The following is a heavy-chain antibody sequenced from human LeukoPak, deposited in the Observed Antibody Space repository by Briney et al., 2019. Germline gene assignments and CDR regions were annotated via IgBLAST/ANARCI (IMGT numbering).Heavy chain of an antibody. CDR2: IKEDGSET. CDR3: ARETPRRGETRDGYR. V-gene: IGHV3-7*01. Sequence: GGSLRLSCAAPGFTFKKYWMNWVRQVPGKGLECLANIKEDGSETYYADSVKGRFTISRDNPKNLLFLQINSLRVEDTAVYYCARETPRRGETRDGYRWGQGTLVTVSS. D-gene: IGHD5-24*01. J-gene: IGHJ4*02. CDR1: GFTFKKYW.